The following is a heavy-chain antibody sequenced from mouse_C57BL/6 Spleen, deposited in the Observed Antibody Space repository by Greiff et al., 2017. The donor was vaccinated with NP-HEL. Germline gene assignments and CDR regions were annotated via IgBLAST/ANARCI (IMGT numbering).Heavy chain of an antibody. Sequence: EVMLVESGAELVRPGASVKLSCTASGFNIKDYYMHWVKQRPEQGLEWIGRIDPEDGDTEYAPKFQGKATMTADTSSNTAYLQLSSLTSEDTAVYYCTGAYYSNRGFAYWGQGTLVTVSA. D-gene: IGHD2-5*01. V-gene: IGHV14-1*01. CDR3: TGAYYSNRGFAY. J-gene: IGHJ3*01. CDR2: IDPEDGDT. CDR1: GFNIKDYY.